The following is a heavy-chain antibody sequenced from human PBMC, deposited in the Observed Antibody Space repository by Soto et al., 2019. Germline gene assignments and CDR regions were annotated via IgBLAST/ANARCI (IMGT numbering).Heavy chain of an antibody. CDR3: AGDYPRGGGTPMASDYYYYYYMDV. J-gene: IGHJ6*03. D-gene: IGHD1-1*01. Sequence: QVQLVQSGAEVKKPGASVKVSCKASGYTFTSYGISWVRQAPGQGLEWMGWISAYNGNTNYAQKLQGRVTMTTDTSTSKASMGLGGRGPDTTAGYYGAGDYPRGGGTPMASDYYYYYYMDVWGKGTTVTVSS. CDR2: ISAYNGNT. CDR1: GYTFTSYG. V-gene: IGHV1-18*01.